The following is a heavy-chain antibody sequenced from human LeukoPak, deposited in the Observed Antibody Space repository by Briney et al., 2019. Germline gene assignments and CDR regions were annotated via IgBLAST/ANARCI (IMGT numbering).Heavy chain of an antibody. Sequence: PSETLSLTCTVSGGSISSSSYYWGWIRQPPGKGLEWIGSIYYSGSTYYNPSLKSRVTISVDTSKNQFSLKLSSVTAADTAVYYCARDLGDYANWFDPWGQGTLVTVSS. CDR1: GGSISSSSYY. CDR2: IYYSGST. D-gene: IGHD4-17*01. CDR3: ARDLGDYANWFDP. J-gene: IGHJ5*02. V-gene: IGHV4-39*07.